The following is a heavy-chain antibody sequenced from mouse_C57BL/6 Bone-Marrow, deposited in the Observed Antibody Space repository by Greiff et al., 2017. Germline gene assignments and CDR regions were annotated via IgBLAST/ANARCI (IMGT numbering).Heavy chain of an antibody. D-gene: IGHD1-1*01. V-gene: IGHV5-12*01. J-gene: IGHJ4*01. CDR1: GFTFSDYY. Sequence: VQLVESGGGLVQPGGSLKLSCAASGFTFSDYYMYWVRQTPEKRLEWVAYISNGGGSTYYPDTVKGRFTISRDNAKNTLYLQMSRLKSEDTAMYYCARRPSTVVTYYYAMDYWGQGTSVTVSS. CDR2: ISNGGGST. CDR3: ARRPSTVVTYYYAMDY.